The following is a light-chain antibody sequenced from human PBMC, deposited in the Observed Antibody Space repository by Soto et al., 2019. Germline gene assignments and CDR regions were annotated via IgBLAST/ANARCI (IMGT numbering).Light chain of an antibody. CDR3: GTWDSSLSAHVV. V-gene: IGLV1-51*01. CDR2: DNI. Sequence: QSVLTQPPSVSAAPGQTVTISCSGSSSNIGNNYVSWYQQLPGTAPKLLIYDNIKRPSGIPDRFSGSKSGTSATLGITGLQTGDEADYYCGTWDSSLSAHVVFGGGTKLTVL. CDR1: SSNIGNNY. J-gene: IGLJ2*01.